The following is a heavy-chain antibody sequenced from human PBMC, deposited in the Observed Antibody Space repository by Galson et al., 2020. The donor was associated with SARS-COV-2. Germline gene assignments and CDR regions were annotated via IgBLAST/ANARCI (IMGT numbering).Heavy chain of an antibody. Sequence: SETMSLTCTVPGGSIRSSSYYWGWIRQPPGKGLEWIGRIYYSGSTYYNPSLKSRVTISVDTSKNQFSLKRSSVTAADTAVYYCARLPYYYDSSYAFDIWGQGTMVTVSS. CDR2: IYYSGST. D-gene: IGHD3-22*01. J-gene: IGHJ3*02. V-gene: IGHV4-39*01. CDR1: GGSIRSSSYY. CDR3: ARLPYYYDSSYAFDI.